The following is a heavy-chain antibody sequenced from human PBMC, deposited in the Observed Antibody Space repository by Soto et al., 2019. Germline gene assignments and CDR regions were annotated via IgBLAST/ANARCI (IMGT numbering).Heavy chain of an antibody. CDR3: ARGKGCSGGSCYFDY. V-gene: IGHV3-21*01. D-gene: IGHD2-15*01. CDR1: GFTFSSYS. J-gene: IGHJ4*02. CDR2: ISSSSSYI. Sequence: EVQLVESGGGLVQPGGSLRLSCAASGFTFSSYSMNWVRQAPGKGLEWVSSISSSSSYIYYADSVKGRFTISRDNAKNSLYLQMNSLRAEDTAVYYCARGKGCSGGSCYFDYWGQGTLVTVSS.